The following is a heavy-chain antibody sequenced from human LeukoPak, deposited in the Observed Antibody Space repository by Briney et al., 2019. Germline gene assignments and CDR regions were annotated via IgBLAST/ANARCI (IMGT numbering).Heavy chain of an antibody. J-gene: IGHJ4*02. CDR1: GGSLRSHY. CDR3: ARGGQLAVPDPFDS. D-gene: IGHD6-19*01. CDR2: IYYSGST. Sequence: SETLSLTCTLSGGSLRSHYWSWIRQPPGKALEWLGHIYYSGSTTYSPSLKSRLTISVDTSRNQFSLSLISVTAADTAVYYCARGGQLAVPDPFDSWGQGTLVTVSS. V-gene: IGHV4-59*11.